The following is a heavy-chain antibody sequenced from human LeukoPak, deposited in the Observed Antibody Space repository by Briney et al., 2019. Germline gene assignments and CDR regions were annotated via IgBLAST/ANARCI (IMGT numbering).Heavy chain of an antibody. Sequence: GGSLRLSCGASGFTFSSYGMHWVRQAPGKGLEWVSVIYSGGSTYYADSVKGRFTISRDNSKNTLYLQMNSLRAEDTAVYYCAKVAPRGAVAGTFDYWGQGTLVTVSS. V-gene: IGHV3-NL1*01. J-gene: IGHJ4*02. CDR3: AKVAPRGAVAGTFDY. CDR2: IYSGGST. D-gene: IGHD6-19*01. CDR1: GFTFSSYG.